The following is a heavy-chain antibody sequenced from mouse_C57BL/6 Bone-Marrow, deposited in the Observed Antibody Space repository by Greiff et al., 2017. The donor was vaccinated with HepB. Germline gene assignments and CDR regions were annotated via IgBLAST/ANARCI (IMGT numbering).Heavy chain of an antibody. CDR3: ALHYYGSRWYFDV. D-gene: IGHD1-1*01. CDR1: GFNIKNTY. Sequence: DVQLQESVAELVRPGASVKLSCTASGFNIKNTYMHWVKQRPEQGLEWIGRIDPANGNTKYAPKFQGKATITADTSSNTAYLQLSSLTSEDTAIYYCALHYYGSRWYFDVWGTGTTVTVSS. V-gene: IGHV14-3*01. J-gene: IGHJ1*03. CDR2: IDPANGNT.